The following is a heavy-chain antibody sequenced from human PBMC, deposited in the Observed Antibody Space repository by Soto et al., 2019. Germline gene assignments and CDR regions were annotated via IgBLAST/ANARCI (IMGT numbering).Heavy chain of an antibody. J-gene: IGHJ4*02. D-gene: IGHD6-19*01. CDR2: IYYSGST. CDR3: ARGFPRMMRVAAPPVYFDY. V-gene: IGHV4-39*01. CDR1: GGSISSSSYY. Sequence: SETLSLTCTVSGGSISSSSYYWGWIRQPPGKGLEWIGSIYYSGSTYYNPSLKSRVTISVDTSKNQFSLKLSSVTAADTAVYYCARGFPRMMRVAAPPVYFDYWGQGTLVTVSS.